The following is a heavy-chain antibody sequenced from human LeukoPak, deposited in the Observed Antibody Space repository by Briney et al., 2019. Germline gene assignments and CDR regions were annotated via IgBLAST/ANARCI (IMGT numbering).Heavy chain of an antibody. V-gene: IGHV4-31*03. CDR1: GGPIRSGGYY. D-gene: IGHD1-26*01. Sequence: SETLSLTCTVSGGPIRSGGYYWSWIRQRPGQGLEWIGYIYYSGSTYYNPSLKTRFTISVDTSKNQFSLKVHSVTAADTALYFCARDSLQSSLWGQGALVTVSS. CDR2: IYYSGST. CDR3: ARDSLQSSL. J-gene: IGHJ4*02.